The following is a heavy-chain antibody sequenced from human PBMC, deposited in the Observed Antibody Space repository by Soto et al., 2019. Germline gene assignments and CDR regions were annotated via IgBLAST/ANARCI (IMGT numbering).Heavy chain of an antibody. CDR3: ARTGGYSYGRIPNWFDP. CDR2: IYYSGST. V-gene: IGHV4-39*01. Sequence: QLQLQESGPGLVKPSETLSLTCTVSGGSISSSSYYWGWIRQPPGKGLEWIGSIYYSGSTYYNPSLKSRVTISVDTSKNQFSLKLSSVTAADTAVYYCARTGGYSYGRIPNWFDPWCQGTLVTVSS. CDR1: GGSISSSSYY. D-gene: IGHD5-18*01. J-gene: IGHJ5*02.